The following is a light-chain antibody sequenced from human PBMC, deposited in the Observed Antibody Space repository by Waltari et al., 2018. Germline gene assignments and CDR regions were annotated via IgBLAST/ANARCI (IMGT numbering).Light chain of an antibody. Sequence: SALTQPASLSGSPGQSITISCSGTSSDIGAYNYVSWYQQYPAKAPKLMIFDFSKRPSGVSNRFSASKSGNTASLTISGLQSEDEAEYYCSSYTEINTFVVFGGGTKLTVL. V-gene: IGLV2-14*03. CDR2: DFS. J-gene: IGLJ2*01. CDR1: SSDIGAYNY. CDR3: SSYTEINTFVV.